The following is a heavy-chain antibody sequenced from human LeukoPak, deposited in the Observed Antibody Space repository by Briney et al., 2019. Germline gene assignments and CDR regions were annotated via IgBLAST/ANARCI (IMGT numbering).Heavy chain of an antibody. D-gene: IGHD3-3*01. CDR1: GGTFSSYA. J-gene: IGHJ6*02. CDR3: ARDNASIFGVVIIPVGYYGMDV. Sequence: SVKVPCKASGGTFSSYAISWVRQAPGQGLEWMGGIIPIFGTANYAQKFQGRVTITADESTSTAYMELSSLRSEDTAVYYCARDNASIFGVVIIPVGYYGMDVWGQGTTVTVSS. V-gene: IGHV1-69*13. CDR2: IIPIFGTA.